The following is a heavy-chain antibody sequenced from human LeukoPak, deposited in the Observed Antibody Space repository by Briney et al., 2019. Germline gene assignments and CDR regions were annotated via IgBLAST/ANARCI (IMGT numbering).Heavy chain of an antibody. D-gene: IGHD5-24*01. CDR1: GFIFDDYA. CDR3: AKDPNRDGYNSFFDY. CDR2: ISWNSGSI. Sequence: GGSLRLSCAASGFIFDDYAMHWVRQAPGKGLEWVSGISWNSGSIGYADAVKGRFTISRDNAKNSLYLQMDSLRAEDTALYYCAKDPNRDGYNSFFDYWGQGTLVTVSS. V-gene: IGHV3-9*01. J-gene: IGHJ4*02.